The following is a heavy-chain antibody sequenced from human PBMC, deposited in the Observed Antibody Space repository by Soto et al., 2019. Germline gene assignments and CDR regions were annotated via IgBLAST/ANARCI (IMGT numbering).Heavy chain of an antibody. CDR1: GYTFTSYD. V-gene: IGHV1-8*01. CDR3: ASGLTGYSSSSLKVKEGY. Sequence: QVQLVQSGAEVKKPAASVKVSCKASGYTFTSYDINWVRQATGQGLEWMGWMNPNSGNTGYAQKLEGGVSITSNTRVRTAYMEQRRLRCEDTAVYYCASGLTGYSSSSLKVKEGYWGQGTLVTVSS. CDR2: MNPNSGNT. D-gene: IGHD6-6*01. J-gene: IGHJ4*02.